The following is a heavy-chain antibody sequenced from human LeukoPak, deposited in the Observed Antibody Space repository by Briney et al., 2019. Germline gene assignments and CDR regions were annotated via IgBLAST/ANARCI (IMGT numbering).Heavy chain of an antibody. CDR3: ARKLYSRNAFDI. D-gene: IGHD6-13*01. V-gene: IGHV5-51*01. CDR2: IYPGDSDT. CDR1: GYRFNNYW. J-gene: IGHJ3*02. Sequence: GESLKISCKGSGYRFNNYWIGWVRQMPGQGLESMGIIYPGDSDTRYSPSFQGQVTISADKSISTAYLQWSSLKASDTAMYYCARKLYSRNAFDIWGQGTMVTVSS.